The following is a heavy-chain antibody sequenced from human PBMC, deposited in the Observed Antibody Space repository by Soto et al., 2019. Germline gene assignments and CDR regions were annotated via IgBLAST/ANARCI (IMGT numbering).Heavy chain of an antibody. D-gene: IGHD1-1*01. V-gene: IGHV3-74*01. J-gene: IGHJ1*01. CDR1: GFSFRNYC. Sequence: GGSLRLSCAASGFSFRNYCMHWVRQAPGKGLAWVSRIKGDGSFINYAESVEGRFTISRDDAKNSLYLQMNSLNTEDTALYYCATERGFEHWGQGTPVTVSS. CDR2: IKGDGSFI. CDR3: ATERGFEH.